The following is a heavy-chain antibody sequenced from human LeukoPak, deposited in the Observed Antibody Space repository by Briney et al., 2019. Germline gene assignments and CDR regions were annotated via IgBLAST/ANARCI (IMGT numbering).Heavy chain of an antibody. D-gene: IGHD2-8*01. CDR2: IYYSGST. CDR3: TRSTNLEAFDI. V-gene: IGHV4-61*01. CDR1: GGSVSSGTYY. Sequence: SETLSLTCTVSGGSVSSGTYYWSWIRQPPGKGLEWIGYIYYSGSTNYNPSLKSRVTVSVDTSKNQCSLKLNSVTTADTTVYYCTRSTNLEAFDIWGQGTMVTVSS. J-gene: IGHJ3*02.